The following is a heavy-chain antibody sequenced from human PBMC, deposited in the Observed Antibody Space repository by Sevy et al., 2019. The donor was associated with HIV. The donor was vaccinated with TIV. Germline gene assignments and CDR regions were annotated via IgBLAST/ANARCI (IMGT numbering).Heavy chain of an antibody. CDR2: IYYSGTT. CDR3: AWQRGGWYEYDASDV. Sequence: AESLSLTCTVSDVSISSGTNYWGWIRQPPGKGMEWIGSIYYSGTTYYNPSLKSRVTMSTDTSMNQFSLKLSSVTVADTAVYYCAWQRGGWYEYDASDVWGQGTMVRVSS. CDR1: DVSISSGTNY. J-gene: IGHJ3*01. V-gene: IGHV4-39*01. D-gene: IGHD6-19*01.